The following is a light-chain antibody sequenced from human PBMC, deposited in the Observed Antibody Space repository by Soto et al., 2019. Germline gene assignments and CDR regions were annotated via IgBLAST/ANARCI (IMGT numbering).Light chain of an antibody. CDR2: RAS. CDR1: QGISTY. Sequence: DIQMTQSPYSLSASVGDRVTITCRASQGISTYLAWFQQKPGKAPKTLIYRASTSQSGVPSRFRGSRSGTNFTLTISSLDPEDFSTYYCQQYHNYPRPFGHGPKVEI. J-gene: IGKJ1*01. V-gene: IGKV1-16*01. CDR3: QQYHNYPRP.